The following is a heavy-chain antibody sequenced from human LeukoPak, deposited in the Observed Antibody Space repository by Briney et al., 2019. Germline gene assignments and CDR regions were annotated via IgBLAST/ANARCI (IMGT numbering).Heavy chain of an antibody. Sequence: GSLRLPCAASGFTFSSYEMNWVRQAPGKGLEWVSYIRSRGITIYYADSVRGRFAISRDNAKNSLYLQMNSLRAEDTAVYYCARDLPYGISDYPPGIWGQGTLVTVSS. V-gene: IGHV3-48*03. CDR2: IRSRGITI. CDR3: ARDLPYGISDYPPGI. J-gene: IGHJ4*02. D-gene: IGHD3-22*01. CDR1: GFTFSSYE.